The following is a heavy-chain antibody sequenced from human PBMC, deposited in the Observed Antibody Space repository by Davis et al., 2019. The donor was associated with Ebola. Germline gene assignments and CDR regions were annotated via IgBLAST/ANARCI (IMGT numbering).Heavy chain of an antibody. D-gene: IGHD2-2*01. Sequence: GESLKISCAASGFTFSGSAMNWVRQASGKGLEWVGRIRSKANSYATTYAASVQGRFTISRDDSKNTAYLQMNSLKTEDTAVYYCTRGGPTSDDYWGQGTLVTVSS. CDR1: GFTFSGSA. CDR2: IRSKANSYAT. CDR3: TRGGPTSDDY. V-gene: IGHV3-73*01. J-gene: IGHJ4*02.